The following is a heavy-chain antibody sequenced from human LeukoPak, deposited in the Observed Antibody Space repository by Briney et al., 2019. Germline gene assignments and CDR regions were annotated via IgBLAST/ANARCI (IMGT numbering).Heavy chain of an antibody. CDR1: GGSISTYY. Sequence: SETLSLTCTLSGGSISTYYWSWIRQPPGKGLEWIGYIYYSGSTNYNPSLKSRVTISVDTSKNQFSLELSSVTAADTAVYYCARGLYSSSWFTHDDAFDIWGQGTMVTVSS. D-gene: IGHD6-13*01. CDR2: IYYSGST. CDR3: ARGLYSSSWFTHDDAFDI. V-gene: IGHV4-59*01. J-gene: IGHJ3*02.